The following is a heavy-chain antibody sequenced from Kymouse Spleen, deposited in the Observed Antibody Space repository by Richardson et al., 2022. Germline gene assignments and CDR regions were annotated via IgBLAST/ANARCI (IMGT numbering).Heavy chain of an antibody. J-gene: IGHJ6*02. CDR3: ARHRKLELRGYYYYGMDV. CDR2: IYPGDSDT. D-gene: IGHD1-7*01. V-gene: IGHV5-51*01. Sequence: EVQLVQSGAEVKKPGESLKISCKGSGYSFTSYWIGWVRQMPGKGLEWMGIIYPGDSDTRYSPSFQGQVTISADKSISTAYLQWSSLKASDTAMYYCARHRKLELRGYYYYGMDVWGQGTTVTVSS. CDR1: GYSFTSYW.